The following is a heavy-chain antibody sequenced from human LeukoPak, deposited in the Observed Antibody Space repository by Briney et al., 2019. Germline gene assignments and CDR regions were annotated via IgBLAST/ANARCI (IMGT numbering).Heavy chain of an antibody. CDR2: ISSSSSYI. Sequence: GSLRLSCAASGFTFSSYSMNWVRQAPGKGLEWVSSISSSSSYIYYADSVKGRFTISRDNAKNSLYLQMNSLRAEDTAVYYCARATSGYYGTYFDYWGQGTLVTVSS. CDR1: GFTFSSYS. CDR3: ARATSGYYGTYFDY. J-gene: IGHJ4*02. D-gene: IGHD3-22*01. V-gene: IGHV3-21*01.